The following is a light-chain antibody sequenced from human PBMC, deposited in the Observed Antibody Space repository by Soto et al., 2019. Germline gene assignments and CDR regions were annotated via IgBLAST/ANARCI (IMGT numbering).Light chain of an antibody. CDR1: KSVGNF. J-gene: IGKJ1*01. V-gene: IGKV3-11*01. Sequence: EIVLTQSPATLSLSPGERATLSCRASKSVGNFLAWYQQKPGQAPRLLIYDVFNRATGIPARLSGSGSGTDFTLTISSLDPEDFAVYYCLQRSVSPWTFGQGTRLEV. CDR2: DVF. CDR3: LQRSVSPWT.